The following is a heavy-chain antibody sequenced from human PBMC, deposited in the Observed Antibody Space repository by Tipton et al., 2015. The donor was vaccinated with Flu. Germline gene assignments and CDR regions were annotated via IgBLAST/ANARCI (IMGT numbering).Heavy chain of an antibody. CDR2: IYYSGST. CDR1: GGSISSYY. V-gene: IGHV4-59*01. CDR3: ARRYYDSSGPLDY. J-gene: IGHJ4*02. Sequence: TLSLTCTVSGGSISSYYWSWIRQPPGKGLEWIGYIYYSGSTNYNPSLKGRVSISVDTSKNQFSLKLSSVTAADTAVYYCARRYYDSSGPLDYWGQGTLVTVSS. D-gene: IGHD3-22*01.